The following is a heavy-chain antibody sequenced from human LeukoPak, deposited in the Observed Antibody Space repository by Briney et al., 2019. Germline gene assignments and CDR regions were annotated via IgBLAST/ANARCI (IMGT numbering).Heavy chain of an antibody. D-gene: IGHD6-13*01. CDR1: GYTFTGYY. CDR3: ARGWSLVPAFDI. CDR2: INPNSGGT. Sequence: GSVKVSCKASGYTFTGYYMHRVRQAPGQGLEWMGWINPNSGGTNYAQKFQGRVTMTRDTSISTAYMELSRLRSDDTAVYYCARGWSLVPAFDIWGQGTMVTVSS. J-gene: IGHJ3*02. V-gene: IGHV1-2*02.